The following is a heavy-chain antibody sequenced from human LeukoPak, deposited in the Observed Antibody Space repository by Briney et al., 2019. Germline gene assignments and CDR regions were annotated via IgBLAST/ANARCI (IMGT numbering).Heavy chain of an antibody. Sequence: LWETLSLTHTLPGGPISSYHWSWIGQPPGKGREWIVYMYYSGRTNYNPSLTSRVTISVDKSKIQFSLMLSSVTAADTAVYYCASSSGWYGDASDYWGQGTLVTVSS. V-gene: IGHV4-59*01. CDR1: GGPISSYH. CDR3: ASSSGWYGDASDY. J-gene: IGHJ4*02. D-gene: IGHD6-19*01. CDR2: MYYSGRT.